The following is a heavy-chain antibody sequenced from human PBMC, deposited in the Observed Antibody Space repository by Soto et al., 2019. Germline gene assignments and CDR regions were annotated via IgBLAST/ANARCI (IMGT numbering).Heavy chain of an antibody. CDR3: AIDGTPRSILITHFDY. Sequence: GGSLRLSCAASGFTFSSYWMSWVRQAPGKGLEWVANIKQAGSEKYYVDSVKGRFTIPRDNAKNSLYLQMNSLRAKDPAVYYCAIDGTPRSILITHFDYWGQGTLVTVSS. V-gene: IGHV3-7*03. J-gene: IGHJ4*02. CDR1: GFTFSSYW. CDR2: IKQAGSEK. D-gene: IGHD2-21*01.